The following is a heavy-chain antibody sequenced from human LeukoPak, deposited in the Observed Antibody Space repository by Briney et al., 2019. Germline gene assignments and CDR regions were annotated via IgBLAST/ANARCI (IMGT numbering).Heavy chain of an antibody. Sequence: SETLSLTCTVSGGSISSGDYYWTWIRQPPGNRLEWIGYIYYSGSTYYNPSLKSRLTISLDTSKTQFSLKLSSVTAADTAVYYCASGAAWPRDYWGQGTLATVSS. CDR1: GGSISSGDYY. V-gene: IGHV4-30-4*01. D-gene: IGHD6-25*01. J-gene: IGHJ4*02. CDR3: ASGAAWPRDY. CDR2: IYYSGST.